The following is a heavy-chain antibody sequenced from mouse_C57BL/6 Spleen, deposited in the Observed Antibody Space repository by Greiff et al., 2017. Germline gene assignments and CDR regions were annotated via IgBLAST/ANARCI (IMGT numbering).Heavy chain of an antibody. J-gene: IGHJ4*01. CDR3: ARGDGPYAMGY. CDR2: IDPSDSET. V-gene: IGHV1-52*01. Sequence: QVQLQQPGAELVRPGSSVKLSCKASGYTFTSYWMHWVKQRPIQGLEWIGNIDPSDSETHYNQKFKDKATLTVDKSSSTAYMQLSSLTSEDSAVYYCARGDGPYAMGYWGQGTSVTVSS. CDR1: GYTFTSYW. D-gene: IGHD1-1*01.